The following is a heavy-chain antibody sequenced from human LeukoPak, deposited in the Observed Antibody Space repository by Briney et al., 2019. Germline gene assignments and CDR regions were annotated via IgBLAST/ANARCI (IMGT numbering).Heavy chain of an antibody. V-gene: IGHV4-61*01. D-gene: IGHD3-9*01. CDR3: ARDVRTINVLTGYYRPYYFDY. Sequence: PSETLSLTCTVSGGSVSSGSYYWSWIRQPPGKGLEWIGHIYHTGSTNYNPSLKSRVTISLDTSKNQFSLKLTSVSAADTAAYYCARDVRTINVLTGYYRPYYFDYWGQGTLVTVSS. CDR1: GGSVSSGSYY. J-gene: IGHJ4*02. CDR2: IYHTGST.